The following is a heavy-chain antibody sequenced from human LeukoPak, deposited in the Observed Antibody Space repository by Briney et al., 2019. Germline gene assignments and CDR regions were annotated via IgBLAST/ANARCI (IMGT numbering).Heavy chain of an antibody. J-gene: IGHJ1*01. CDR1: GFPFSTYY. CDR2: INNDGSDK. V-gene: IGHV3-7*01. D-gene: IGHD3-10*01. Sequence: GGSLRLSCTVSGFPFSTYYMGWLRQPPGKGLEWVAMINNDGSDKSYVDSLKGRFTISRDNAKSSLFLQMSSLTAEATAVYYCAFLVREPQHWGRGTLVTVSS. CDR3: AFLVREPQH.